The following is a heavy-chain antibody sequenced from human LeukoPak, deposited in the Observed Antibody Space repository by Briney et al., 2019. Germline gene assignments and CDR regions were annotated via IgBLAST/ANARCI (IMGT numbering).Heavy chain of an antibody. CDR1: GGSISNYY. Sequence: SETLTLTCTVSGGSISNYYWSWIRQPPGKGLEWIGEINHSGSTNYNPSLKSRVTISLDTSENQFSLKLSSVTAADTAVYYCARVVVAATDWFDPWGLGTLVTVSS. J-gene: IGHJ5*02. V-gene: IGHV4-34*01. CDR2: INHSGST. CDR3: ARVVVAATDWFDP. D-gene: IGHD2-15*01.